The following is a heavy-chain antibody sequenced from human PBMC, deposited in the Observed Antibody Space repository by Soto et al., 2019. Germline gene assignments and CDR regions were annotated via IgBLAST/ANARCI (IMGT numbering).Heavy chain of an antibody. Sequence: EVQLVESGGGLVQPGGSLRLSCAASGFTVSSNYMSWVRQAPGKGLEWVSVIYSGGSTYYADSVKGRFTISRDNSKNTLYLQMNSLRAEDTAVYYCASEAKARTGTNFDYWGQGTLVTVSS. CDR3: ASEAKARTGTNFDY. D-gene: IGHD1-1*01. CDR2: IYSGGST. CDR1: GFTVSSNY. J-gene: IGHJ4*02. V-gene: IGHV3-66*01.